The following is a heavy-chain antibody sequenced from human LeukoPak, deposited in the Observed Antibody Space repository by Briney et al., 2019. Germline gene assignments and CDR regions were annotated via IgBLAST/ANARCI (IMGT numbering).Heavy chain of an antibody. CDR3: AREGLLWFGELLSYYYYGMDV. Sequence: ASVKLSCKASGYTFTGYNMNWVRQAPGQGLGWVGWFNPNSGGTNYAQNFQGRVTMTRDTSISTAYMELSRLRSDDTAVYYCAREGLLWFGELLSYYYYGMDVWGQGTTVTVSS. CDR1: GYTFTGYN. V-gene: IGHV1-2*02. D-gene: IGHD3-10*01. J-gene: IGHJ6*02. CDR2: FNPNSGGT.